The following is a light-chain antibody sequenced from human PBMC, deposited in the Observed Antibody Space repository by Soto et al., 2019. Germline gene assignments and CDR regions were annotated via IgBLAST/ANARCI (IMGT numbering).Light chain of an antibody. J-gene: IGKJ4*01. CDR2: IAS. CDR1: QSVNNNY. V-gene: IGKV3-20*01. CDR3: QQYGSSPLT. Sequence: EIVLTQSPGTLSLSPGERATLSCRASQSVNNNYLAWYQQKPGQAPRLLIYIASTRATGIPDRFSGSGSGTDFTLTISRLEPEDFSVYYCQQYGSSPLTFGGGTKLDIK.